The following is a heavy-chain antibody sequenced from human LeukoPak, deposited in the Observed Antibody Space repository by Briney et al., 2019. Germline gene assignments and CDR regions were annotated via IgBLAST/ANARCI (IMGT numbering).Heavy chain of an antibody. D-gene: IGHD2-2*01. CDR2: ISGSGGST. V-gene: IGHV3-23*01. CDR1: GFTFSSYA. J-gene: IGHJ4*02. Sequence: PGGSLRLSCAASGFTFSSYAMSWVRQAPGKGLEWVSAISGSGGSTYYADSVKGRFTISRDNSKNTLYLQMNGLRAEDTAVYYCARYCSSTSCPGYWGQGTLVTVSS. CDR3: ARYCSSTSCPGY.